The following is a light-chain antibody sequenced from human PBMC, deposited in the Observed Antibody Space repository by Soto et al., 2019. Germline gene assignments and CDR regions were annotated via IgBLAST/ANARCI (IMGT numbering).Light chain of an antibody. J-gene: IGLJ1*01. V-gene: IGLV2-14*03. CDR2: HVT. CDR1: SSDIGHYDY. CDR3: CSLTTSHTYV. Sequence: QSALTQPAAVSGSPGQSITISCTGTSSDIGHYDYVSWYQQHPGKAPKLMIYHVTYRPSGVSNRYSGSKSGNSASLTISGLQADDEADYYCCSLTTSHTYVFGSGTKVTVL.